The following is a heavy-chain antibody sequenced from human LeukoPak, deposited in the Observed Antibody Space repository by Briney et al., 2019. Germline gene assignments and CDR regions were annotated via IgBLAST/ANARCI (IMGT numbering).Heavy chain of an antibody. CDR1: GFSFSSYW. J-gene: IGHJ4*02. CDR3: ARIAAGLDY. CDR2: IKEDGTGK. V-gene: IGHV3-7*05. D-gene: IGHD6-13*01. Sequence: PGGSLRLSCAAPGFSFSSYWMSWVRQAPGKGLEWVANIKEDGTGKYYVDSVKGRFTIFRDNAKNSLYLQMNSLRAEDTAVYYCARIAAGLDYWGQGTLVTVSS.